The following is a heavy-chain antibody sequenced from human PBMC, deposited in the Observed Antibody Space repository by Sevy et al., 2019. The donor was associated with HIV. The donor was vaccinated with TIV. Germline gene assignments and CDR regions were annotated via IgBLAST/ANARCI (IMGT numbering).Heavy chain of an antibody. CDR2: LKSKADGGTV. CDR1: GFTFGDYA. D-gene: IGHD1-1*01. CDR3: TRWKGLQSIFDY. J-gene: IGHJ4*02. Sequence: GGSLRLSCTTSGFTFGDYAMNWVRQAPGKVLEWVAFLKSKADGGTVDHATSVKGRLTISRDDSKSIAYLQMNDLTTEDTGVYYCTRWKGLQSIFDYWGQGALVTVSS. V-gene: IGHV3-49*04.